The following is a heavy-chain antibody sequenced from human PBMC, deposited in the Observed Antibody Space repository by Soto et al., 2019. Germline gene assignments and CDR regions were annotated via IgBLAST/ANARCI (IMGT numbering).Heavy chain of an antibody. CDR3: ARDRNEIFDY. CDR1: GFTFSIYW. Sequence: GGSLRLSCAASGFTFSIYWMSWVRQAPGKGLEWVANIKQDGTEKHYVDSVKGRFTISRDNAKTSLYLQMNSVRVEDTAVYYCARDRNEIFDYWGQGTLVTVSS. J-gene: IGHJ4*02. V-gene: IGHV3-7*01. CDR2: IKQDGTEK.